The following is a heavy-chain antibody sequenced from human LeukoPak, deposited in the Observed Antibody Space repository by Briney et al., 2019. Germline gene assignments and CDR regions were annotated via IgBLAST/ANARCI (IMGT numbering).Heavy chain of an antibody. V-gene: IGHV4-34*01. CDR1: GVSFSGYY. J-gene: IGHJ4*02. D-gene: IGHD5-24*01. CDR2: INHSGST. CDR3: ARSLVRATTYYFDY. Sequence: SETLSLTCAVYGVSFSGYYWSWIRQPPGKGLEWIGEINHSGSTNYNPSLKSRVTISVDTSKNQFSLKLSSVTAADTAVYYCARSLVRATTYYFDYWGQGTLVTVSS.